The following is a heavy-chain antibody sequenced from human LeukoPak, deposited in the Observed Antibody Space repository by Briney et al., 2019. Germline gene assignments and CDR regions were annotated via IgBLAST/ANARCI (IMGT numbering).Heavy chain of an antibody. D-gene: IGHD3-10*01. Sequence: GGSLRLSCAASGFTFSSYGMHWVRQAPGKGLEWVAVISYDGSNKYYADSVKGRFTISRDNSKNTLSLQMNSLRPEDTALYYCARERFYGSGKAFDIWGQGTMVTVSS. V-gene: IGHV3-30*03. CDR3: ARERFYGSGKAFDI. J-gene: IGHJ3*02. CDR1: GFTFSSYG. CDR2: ISYDGSNK.